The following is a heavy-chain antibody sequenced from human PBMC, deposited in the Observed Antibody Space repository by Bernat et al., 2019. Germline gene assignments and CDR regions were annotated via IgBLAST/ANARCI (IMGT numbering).Heavy chain of an antibody. CDR1: GFTFSSYA. J-gene: IGHJ4*02. CDR2: ISGSGGST. Sequence: EVQLLESGGGLVQPGGSLRLSCAASGFTFSSYAMSWVRQAPGKGLEWVSAISGSGGSTYYADSVKGRFTISRDNSKNTLYLQMNSLRAEDTAVYYCAKDRGYDYGDSTGTCDYWGQGTLVTVSS. D-gene: IGHD4-17*01. CDR3: AKDRGYDYGDSTGTCDY. V-gene: IGHV3-23*01.